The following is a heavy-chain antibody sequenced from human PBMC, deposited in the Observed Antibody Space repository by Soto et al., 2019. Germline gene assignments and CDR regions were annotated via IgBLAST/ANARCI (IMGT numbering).Heavy chain of an antibody. CDR3: TTLVGDSPLSY. J-gene: IGHJ4*01. Sequence: GGSLRLSCEVSGLTFTNTWMNWVRQAPGKGLEWVARIKSKTAGGSIDYAAPVEGRFTISRDDSKTTLYLQMNSLRTEDTAMYYCTTLVGDSPLSYWGQGTPVTVSS. D-gene: IGHD2-21*01. CDR1: GLTFTNTW. CDR2: IKSKTAGGSI. V-gene: IGHV3-15*07.